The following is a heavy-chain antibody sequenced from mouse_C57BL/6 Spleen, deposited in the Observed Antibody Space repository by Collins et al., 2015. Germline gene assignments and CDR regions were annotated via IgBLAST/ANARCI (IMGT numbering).Heavy chain of an antibody. CDR3: ARSPMMTAGAMDY. CDR1: GFTFSSYT. V-gene: IGHV5-9*03. Sequence: EVMLVESGGGLVKPGGSLKLSCAASGFTFSSYTMSWVRQTPEKRLEWVATISSGGGNTYYPDSVKGRFTISRDNAKNNLYLQMSSLRSEDTALYYCARSPMMTAGAMDYWGQGTSVTVSS. CDR2: ISSGGGNT. J-gene: IGHJ4*01. D-gene: IGHD2-4*01.